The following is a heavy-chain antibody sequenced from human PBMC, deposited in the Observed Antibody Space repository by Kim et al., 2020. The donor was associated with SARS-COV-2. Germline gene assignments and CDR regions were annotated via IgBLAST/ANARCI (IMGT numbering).Heavy chain of an antibody. CDR1: GYTFTSYG. CDR3: ARDGKQQLPRYYYGMDV. Sequence: ASVKVSCKASGYTFTSYGISWVRQAPGQGLEWMGWISAYNGNTNYAQKLQGRVTMTTDTSTSTAYMELRSLRSDDTAVYYCARDGKQQLPRYYYGMDVWGQGTTVTVSS. CDR2: ISAYNGNT. J-gene: IGHJ6*02. D-gene: IGHD6-13*01. V-gene: IGHV1-18*01.